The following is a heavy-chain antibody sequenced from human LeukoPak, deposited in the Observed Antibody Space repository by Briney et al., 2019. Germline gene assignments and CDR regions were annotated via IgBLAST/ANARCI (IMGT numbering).Heavy chain of an antibody. J-gene: IGHJ3*02. CDR2: TYYRSKWYS. CDR3: ARGGQGDGYSADEAFDM. D-gene: IGHD5-24*01. CDR1: GDSVSSNSTA. V-gene: IGHV6-1*01. Sequence: SQTLSLTCAISGDSVSSNSTACNWIRQSPSRGLEWLGRTYYRSKWYSDYAVSVKSRIAINPDTSKNQFSLQLNSVTPEDTAVYYCARGGQGDGYSADEAFDMWGQGTMVTVSS.